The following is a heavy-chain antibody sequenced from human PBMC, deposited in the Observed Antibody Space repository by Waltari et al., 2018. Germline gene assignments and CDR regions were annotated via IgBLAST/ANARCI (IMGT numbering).Heavy chain of an antibody. CDR3: AGVDTALDDKGDSFEI. D-gene: IGHD5-18*01. V-gene: IGHV4-39*01. J-gene: IGHJ3*02. CDR2: IYNSGDT. Sequence: QLQLQESGPGLVKPSETLSLSCTVSGASITRSSYYWAWIRQPPGKGLEWVGNIYNSGDTYYTRSLKSRVTISVDTSKSQLSMRLASATAADTAVYFCAGVDTALDDKGDSFEIWGQGTMVTVSS. CDR1: GASITRSSYY.